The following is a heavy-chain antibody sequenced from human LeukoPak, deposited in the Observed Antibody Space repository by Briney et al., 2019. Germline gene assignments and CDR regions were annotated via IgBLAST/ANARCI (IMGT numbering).Heavy chain of an antibody. J-gene: IGHJ4*02. CDR1: GYTFTSYY. D-gene: IGHD4-17*01. V-gene: IGHV1-46*01. Sequence: GASVKVSCKASGYTFTSYYMHWVRQAPGQGLEWMGIINPSGGSTSYAQKFQGRVTMTRDTSTSTVYMELSSLRSEDTAVYYCARRWRHGDYNMNYFDYWGQGTLVTVSS. CDR3: ARRWRHGDYNMNYFDY. CDR2: INPSGGST.